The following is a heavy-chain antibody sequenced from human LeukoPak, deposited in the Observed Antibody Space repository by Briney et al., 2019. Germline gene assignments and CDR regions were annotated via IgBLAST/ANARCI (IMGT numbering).Heavy chain of an antibody. CDR1: GYTFTSYG. V-gene: IGHV1-18*01. CDR2: ISAYNGNT. D-gene: IGHD1-7*01. CDR3: ARDYRPNKLELLLTGRYYFDY. J-gene: IGHJ4*02. Sequence: GASVKVSCKASGYTFTSYGISWVRQAPGQGLEWMGWISAYNGNTNYAQKLQGRVTMTTDTSTSTAYMELRSLRSDDTAVYYCARDYRPNKLELLLTGRYYFDYWGQGTLVTVSS.